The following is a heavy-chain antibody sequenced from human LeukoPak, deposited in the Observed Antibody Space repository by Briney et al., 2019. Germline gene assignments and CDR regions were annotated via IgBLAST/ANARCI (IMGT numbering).Heavy chain of an antibody. V-gene: IGHV3-66*01. J-gene: IGHJ4*02. CDR2: IYSGGST. Sequence: GGSLRLSCAASGFTVSSNYMSWVRQAPGKGLEWVSVIYSGGSTYYADSVKGRYTISRDNSKNTLYLQMNSLRAEDTAVYYCAREGPISDYFDYWGQETLVTVSS. CDR1: GFTVSSNY. D-gene: IGHD2-21*01. CDR3: AREGPISDYFDY.